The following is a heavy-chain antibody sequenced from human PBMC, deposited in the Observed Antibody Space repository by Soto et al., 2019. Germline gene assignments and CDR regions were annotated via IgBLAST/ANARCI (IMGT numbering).Heavy chain of an antibody. Sequence: SDTLSLTCTVSGGSVSSGSYYWSWIRQPPGKGLEWIGYIYYRGSTNYNPSLKRRVTISVDTSKKQFSLKLSSVTAADTAVYYCARGNPLLTTVTTDYYYMDVWGKGTTVTVSS. CDR3: ARGNPLLTTVTTDYYYMDV. J-gene: IGHJ6*03. CDR1: GGSVSSGSYY. V-gene: IGHV4-61*01. CDR2: IYYRGST. D-gene: IGHD4-17*01.